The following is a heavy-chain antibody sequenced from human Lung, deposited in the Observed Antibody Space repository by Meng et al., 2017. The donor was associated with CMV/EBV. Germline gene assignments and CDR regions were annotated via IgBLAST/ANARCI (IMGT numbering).Heavy chain of an antibody. CDR1: GFIFSDYY. D-gene: IGHD1-26*01. J-gene: IGHJ5*02. CDR3: ARDFSAVHNWFDA. Sequence: GGSXRLXCAASGFIFSDYYMTWIRQAPGKGLEWVAYISSSGSIKKYADSVEGRFTISRDNAKKSLYLQMNSLGAEDTAFYYCARDFSAVHNWFDAWGRGTLVTSSS. CDR2: ISSSGSIK. V-gene: IGHV3-11*04.